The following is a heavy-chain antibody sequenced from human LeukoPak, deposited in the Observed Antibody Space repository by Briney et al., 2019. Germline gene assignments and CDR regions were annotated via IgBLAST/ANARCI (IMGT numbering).Heavy chain of an antibody. CDR1: GFTFNNYG. V-gene: IGHV3-30*02. D-gene: IGHD3-16*01. CDR3: AKARYGYHYYYYMDV. Sequence: GGSLRLSCAASGFTFNNYGMHWIRQAPGKGLEWVAFTRYDGSNKYYADSVKGRFTISRDNSKNTLYLQMNSLRAEDTAVYYCAKARYGYHYYYYMDVWGKGTTVTVSS. CDR2: TRYDGSNK. J-gene: IGHJ6*03.